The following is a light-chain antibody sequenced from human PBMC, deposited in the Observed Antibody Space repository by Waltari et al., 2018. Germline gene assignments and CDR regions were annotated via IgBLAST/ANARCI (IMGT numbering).Light chain of an antibody. CDR2: KAN. Sequence: QTVVTQEPSLSVSPGGTVTLTCALSSSSVSFTSYATWYQQTPGQPPRTLMYKANSRSSGVPDRFSGSILGNKAALTITGAQAEDESDYYCALYMGSGIWVFGGGTKLTVL. CDR3: ALYMGSGIWV. V-gene: IGLV8-61*01. J-gene: IGLJ3*02. CDR1: SSSVSFTSY.